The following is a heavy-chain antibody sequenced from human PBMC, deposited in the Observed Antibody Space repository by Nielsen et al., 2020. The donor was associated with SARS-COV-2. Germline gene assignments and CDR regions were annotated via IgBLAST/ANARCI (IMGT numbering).Heavy chain of an antibody. Sequence: GGSLRLSCAASGFTFSSYGMHWVRQAPGKGLEWVAVIWYDGSNKYYADSVKGRFTISRDNSKNTLYLQMNSLRAEDTAVYYCARDPVVVVAATGLSFDYWGQGTLVTVSS. J-gene: IGHJ4*02. V-gene: IGHV3-33*01. CDR2: IWYDGSNK. CDR1: GFTFSSYG. CDR3: ARDPVVVVAATGLSFDY. D-gene: IGHD2-15*01.